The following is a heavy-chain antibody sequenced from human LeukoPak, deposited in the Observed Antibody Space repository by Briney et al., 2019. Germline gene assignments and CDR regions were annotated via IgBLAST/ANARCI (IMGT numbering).Heavy chain of an antibody. CDR1: GFTFSSYD. V-gene: IGHV3-13*01. CDR2: IGTAGDT. CDR3: ARTRMIVVVIMRYYFDY. J-gene: IGHJ4*02. Sequence: GGSLRLSCAASGFTFSSYDMHWVRHATGKGLEWVSAIGTAGDTYYPGSVKGRFTISRENAKNSLYLQMNSLRAGDTAVYYCARTRMIVVVIMRYYFDYWGQGTLVTVSS. D-gene: IGHD3-22*01.